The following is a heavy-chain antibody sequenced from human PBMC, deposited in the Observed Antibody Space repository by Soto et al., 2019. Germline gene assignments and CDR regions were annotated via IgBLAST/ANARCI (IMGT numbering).Heavy chain of an antibody. J-gene: IGHJ4*02. CDR1: GRTFNINADF. D-gene: IGHD1-26*01. CDR3: VKRSLLMAPT. V-gene: IGHV4-39*01. Sequence: APLSRTCAVSGRTFNINADFWYLAWIRQPPGKGLEWIGSIDNGGNTHYNAPLKSRVIISADTSKNQFSLSLNSVTAADTAVYYCVKRSLLMAPTWGQGIQVTVSS. CDR2: IDNGGNT.